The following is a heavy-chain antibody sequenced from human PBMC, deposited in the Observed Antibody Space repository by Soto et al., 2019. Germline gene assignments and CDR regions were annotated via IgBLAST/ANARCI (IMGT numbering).Heavy chain of an antibody. J-gene: IGHJ4*02. CDR2: ISYDGSNK. V-gene: IGHV3-30-3*01. CDR1: GFTFSSYA. CDR3: ARDKLAGIDYYDSSGYYDY. D-gene: IGHD3-22*01. Sequence: GGSLRLSCAASGFTFSSYAMHWVRQAPGKGLEWAAVISYDGSNKYYADSVKGRFTISRDNSKNTLYLQMNSLRAEDTAVYYCARDKLAGIDYYDSSGYYDYWGQGTLVTVSS.